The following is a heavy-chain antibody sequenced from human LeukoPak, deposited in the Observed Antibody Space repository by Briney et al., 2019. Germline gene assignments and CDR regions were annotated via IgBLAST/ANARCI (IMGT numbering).Heavy chain of an antibody. Sequence: GGSLRLSCAASGFTFSNAWMSWVRQAPGKGLEWVGRIKSKTDGGTTDYAAPVKGRFTISRDDSKNTLYLQMNSLKTEDTAVYYCTTDYAMIVVVTENAFDIWGQGTMVTVSS. J-gene: IGHJ3*02. CDR2: IKSKTDGGTT. V-gene: IGHV3-15*01. CDR3: TTDYAMIVVVTENAFDI. CDR1: GFTFSNAW. D-gene: IGHD3-22*01.